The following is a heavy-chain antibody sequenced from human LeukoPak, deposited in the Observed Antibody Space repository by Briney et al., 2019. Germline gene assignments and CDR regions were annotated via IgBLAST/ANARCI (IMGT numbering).Heavy chain of an antibody. CDR3: ASPPPISVSRYYFDY. D-gene: IGHD5-12*01. Sequence: ASVKVSCKASGGTFSSYAISWVRQAPGQGLEWMGRIIPILGIANYAQKFQGRVTITADKSTSTAYMELSSLRSEDTAVYYCASPPPISVSRYYFDYGGKETLATASS. CDR1: GGTFSSYA. V-gene: IGHV1-69*04. J-gene: IGHJ4*02. CDR2: IIPILGIA.